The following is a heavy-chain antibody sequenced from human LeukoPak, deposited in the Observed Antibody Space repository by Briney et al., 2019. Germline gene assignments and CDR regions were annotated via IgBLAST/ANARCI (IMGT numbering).Heavy chain of an antibody. D-gene: IGHD1-20*01. V-gene: IGHV3-64D*06. Sequence: GGSLRLSCSASGFTFSSYAMHWVRQAPGKGLEYVSAISSNGGSTYYADSVKGRFTISRDNSKNTLYLQMSSLRAEDTAAYYCVKDKGITGTTMYKIPRYYYYGMDVWGKGTTVTVSS. CDR2: ISSNGGST. CDR1: GFTFSSYA. J-gene: IGHJ6*04. CDR3: VKDKGITGTTMYKIPRYYYYGMDV.